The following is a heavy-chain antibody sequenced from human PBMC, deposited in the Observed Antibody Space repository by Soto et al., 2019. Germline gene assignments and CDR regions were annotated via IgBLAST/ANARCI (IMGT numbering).Heavy chain of an antibody. CDR1: GGSISSYY. V-gene: IGHV4-59*01. Sequence: SETLSLTCTVSGGSISSYYWSWIRQPPGKGLEWIGYIYYSGSTNYNPSLKSRVTISVDTSKNQFSLKLSSVTAADTAVYYCARESGSYPYYFDYWGQGTLVTVSS. CDR3: ARESGSYPYYFDY. CDR2: IYYSGST. J-gene: IGHJ4*02. D-gene: IGHD1-26*01.